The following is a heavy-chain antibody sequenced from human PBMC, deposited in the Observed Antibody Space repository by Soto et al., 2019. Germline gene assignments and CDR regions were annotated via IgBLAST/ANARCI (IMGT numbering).Heavy chain of an antibody. V-gene: IGHV3-30*18. D-gene: IGHD5-18*01. Sequence: QVQLVESGGGVVQPGRSLRLSCAASGFSLSYYGIHWVRQAPGKGLEWVAIISLDGRKKYYADSLKGRFTISRDNSEKTVYLQMNSLRDEDTAVYYCAKGGKGGYSYGEQLDYWGQGTRVTVSS. CDR2: ISLDGRKK. J-gene: IGHJ4*02. CDR1: GFSLSYYG. CDR3: AKGGKGGYSYGEQLDY.